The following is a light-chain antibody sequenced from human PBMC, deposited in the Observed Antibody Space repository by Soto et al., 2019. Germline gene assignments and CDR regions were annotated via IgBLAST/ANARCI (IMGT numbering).Light chain of an antibody. CDR3: CSYAGSYTPHVV. V-gene: IGLV2-11*01. Sequence: QSALTQPRSVSGSPGQSVTISCTGTSSDVGGYNYVSWYQQHPGKAPKLMIYDVSKRPSGVPDRFSGSKSGNTASLTISGLQAEDAADYYCCSYAGSYTPHVVFGGGTKLTVL. CDR2: DVS. CDR1: SSDVGGYNY. J-gene: IGLJ2*01.